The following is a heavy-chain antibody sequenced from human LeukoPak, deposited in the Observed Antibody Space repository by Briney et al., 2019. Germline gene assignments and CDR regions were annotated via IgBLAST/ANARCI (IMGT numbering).Heavy chain of an antibody. J-gene: IGHJ4*02. Sequence: GASVKVSCKASGYTFTGYYIHWVRQAPGQGLEWMGWITPNTGGTNYAQKFQGRVTMTRDTSISTAYMELSRLRSDDTAVYYCARDRLRQFEWELVYFDYWGQGTLVTVSS. CDR1: GYTFTGYY. CDR3: ARDRLRQFEWELVYFDY. D-gene: IGHD1-26*01. CDR2: ITPNTGGT. V-gene: IGHV1-2*02.